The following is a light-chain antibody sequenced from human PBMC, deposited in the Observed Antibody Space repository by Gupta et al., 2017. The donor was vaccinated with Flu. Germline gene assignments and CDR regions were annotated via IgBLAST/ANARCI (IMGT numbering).Light chain of an antibody. CDR3: AAWDDSLNGVV. Sequence: QSVLPQPPSASGTPGPRVTIPCSGSSSNIGSNTVNWYQQLPGTAPKLLIYSNNQRPSGVPDRFSGSKSGTSASLAISGLQSEDEADYYCAAWDDSLNGVVFGGGTKLTVL. V-gene: IGLV1-44*01. CDR1: SSNIGSNT. J-gene: IGLJ2*01. CDR2: SNN.